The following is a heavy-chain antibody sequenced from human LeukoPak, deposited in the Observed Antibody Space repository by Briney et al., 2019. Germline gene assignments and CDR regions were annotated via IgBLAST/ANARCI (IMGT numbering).Heavy chain of an antibody. CDR3: PRGTPPWDWFDP. V-gene: IGHV3-21*01. CDR2: ISSSSSYI. J-gene: IGHJ5*02. CDR1: GFTLSSYS. Sequence: PGGSLRLSCAASGFTLSSYSMNWVRQAPGKGLEWVSSISSSSSYIYYADSVKGRFTISRDNAKNSLYLQMNSLRAEDTAVYYCPRGTPPWDWFDPWGQGTLVTVSS.